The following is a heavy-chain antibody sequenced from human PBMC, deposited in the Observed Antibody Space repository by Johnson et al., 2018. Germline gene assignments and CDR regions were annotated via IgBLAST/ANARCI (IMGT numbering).Heavy chain of an antibody. V-gene: IGHV3-33*01. CDR1: GFTFSSYG. D-gene: IGHD6-19*01. CDR3: VAAYSSGWDPHGMDV. Sequence: QVQLQESGGGVVQPGRSLRLSCAASGFTFSSYGMHWVRQAPGKGLEWVAVIWYDGSNKYYADSVKGRFTISRDNSKNTLYLQMNSLRAEDTAVYYCVAAYSSGWDPHGMDVWGQGTTVTVSS. J-gene: IGHJ6*02. CDR2: IWYDGSNK.